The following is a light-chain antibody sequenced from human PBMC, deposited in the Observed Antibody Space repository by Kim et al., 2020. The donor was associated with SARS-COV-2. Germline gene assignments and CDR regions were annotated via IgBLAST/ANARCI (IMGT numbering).Light chain of an antibody. Sequence: APGERATLSCRASQSVSSNFSGYQQQNAGQATRLLNDGATRATSITPRRSSSGGGGKDFTITSSRLEHEDAADYYWQHYDRQLITFGGGTKVEIK. V-gene: IGKV3-20*01. CDR3: QHYDRQLIT. CDR1: QSVSSNF. CDR2: GA. J-gene: IGKJ4*01.